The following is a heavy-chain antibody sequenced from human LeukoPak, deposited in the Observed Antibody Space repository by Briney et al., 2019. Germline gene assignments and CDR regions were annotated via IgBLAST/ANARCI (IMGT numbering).Heavy chain of an antibody. CDR3: ARMTVSGRDNWFDP. Sequence: GASVKASCKASGYTFTSYDINWVRQATGQGLEWMGWLNPNSGNTGYAQKFQDRVTITRNTSINTAYMELSGLRSEDTAVYYCARMTVSGRDNWFDPWGQGTLVTVSS. CDR2: LNPNSGNT. D-gene: IGHD6-19*01. V-gene: IGHV1-8*03. J-gene: IGHJ5*02. CDR1: GYTFTSYD.